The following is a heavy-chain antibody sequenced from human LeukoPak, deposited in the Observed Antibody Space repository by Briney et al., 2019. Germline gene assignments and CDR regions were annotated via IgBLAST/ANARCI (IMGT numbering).Heavy chain of an antibody. CDR3: ARAYIVDTGGGFDY. CDR1: GYYISSGYY. J-gene: IGHJ4*02. CDR2: AYHRGST. D-gene: IGHD5-12*01. Sequence: SETLSLTCTVSGYYISSGYYWGWIRQPPGKGLEWIGSAYHRGSTYYNPSLKSRVTISVDTSKNQFSLKLSSVTAADTAVYYCARAYIVDTGGGFDYWGQGTLVTVSS. V-gene: IGHV4-38-2*02.